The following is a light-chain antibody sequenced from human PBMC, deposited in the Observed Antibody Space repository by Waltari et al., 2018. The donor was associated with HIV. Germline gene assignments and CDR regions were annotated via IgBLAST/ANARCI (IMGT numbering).Light chain of an antibody. V-gene: IGLV1-44*01. CDR2: SNS. CDR3: ASWDDSLNGYV. J-gene: IGLJ1*01. Sequence: QSVLPQPPSASGTPGQRVTISCSGSNSNIGSTLINWYQQLPGTAPKLLIYSNSQRPSGVPDRFSGSKSGTSASLAISGLQSEDEADYYCASWDDSLNGYVFGTGTKVTVL. CDR1: NSNIGSTL.